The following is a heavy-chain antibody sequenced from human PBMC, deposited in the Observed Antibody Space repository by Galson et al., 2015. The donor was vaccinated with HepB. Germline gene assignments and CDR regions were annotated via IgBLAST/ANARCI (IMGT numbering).Heavy chain of an antibody. V-gene: IGHV3-9*01. CDR3: AKDKEWELLHDAFDI. D-gene: IGHD1-26*01. J-gene: IGHJ3*02. CDR1: GFTFDDYA. Sequence: SLRLSCAASGFTFDDYAMHWVRQAPGKGLEWVSGISWNSGSIGYADSVKGRFTISRDNAKNSLYLQMNSLRAEGTALYYCAKDKEWELLHDAFDIWGQGTMVTVSS. CDR2: ISWNSGSI.